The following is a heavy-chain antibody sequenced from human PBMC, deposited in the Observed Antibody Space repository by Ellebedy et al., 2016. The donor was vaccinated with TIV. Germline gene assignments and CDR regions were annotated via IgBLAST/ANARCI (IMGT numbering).Heavy chain of an antibody. D-gene: IGHD4-17*01. CDR2: IYQDGSNQ. V-gene: IGHV3-7*01. J-gene: IGHJ5*02. CDR3: ARRGSYGDYAVQVNSWFDP. Sequence: PGGSLRLSCVASGFSFRSYWMSWVRQAPGKGLEWVANIYQDGSNQYYVDSVKGRLTISRDNANNSLFLQMNSLRAEDTAVYYCARRGSYGDYAVQVNSWFDPWGRGTLVTVSS. CDR1: GFSFRSYW.